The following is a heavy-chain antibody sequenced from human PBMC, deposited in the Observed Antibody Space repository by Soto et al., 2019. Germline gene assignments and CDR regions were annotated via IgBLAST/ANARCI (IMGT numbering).Heavy chain of an antibody. CDR2: ISYDGSNK. CDR1: GFTFSNYD. CDR3: ARAKYYYDSHTGGWFDP. J-gene: IGHJ5*02. Sequence: GGSLRLSCAASGFTFSNYDMHWVRQAPGKGLEWVAVISYDGSNKYYADSVKGRFTISRDNAKNSPYLQMNSLRAEDTAVYYCARAKYYYDSHTGGWFDPWGQGTLVTVSS. V-gene: IGHV3-30*03. D-gene: IGHD3-22*01.